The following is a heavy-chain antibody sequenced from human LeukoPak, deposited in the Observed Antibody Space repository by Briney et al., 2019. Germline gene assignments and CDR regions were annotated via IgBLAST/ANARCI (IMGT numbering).Heavy chain of an antibody. CDR1: GYTFTSYG. CDR2: ISAYNGNT. V-gene: IGHV1-18*01. J-gene: IGHJ5*02. CDR3: ATELASSGGSCYPTCYNWFDP. Sequence: ASVKVSCKASGYTFTSYGISWVRQAPGQGLEWMGWISAYNGNTNYAQKFQGRVTITADKSTSTAYMELSSLRSEDTAVYYCATELASSGGSCYPTCYNWFDPWGQGTLVTVSS. D-gene: IGHD2-15*01.